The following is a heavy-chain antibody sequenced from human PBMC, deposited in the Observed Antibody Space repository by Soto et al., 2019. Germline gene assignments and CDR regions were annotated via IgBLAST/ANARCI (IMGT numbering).Heavy chain of an antibody. J-gene: IGHJ4*02. CDR1: GFTFSDHY. D-gene: IGHD1-1*01. Sequence: GGSLRLSCAGSGFTFSDHYMSWIRQAPGKGLEWIGYSSNSGSFTRYADSVKGRFSISRDNAKNSLFLQINSLRGDDTAIYYCVRSGDNYNLLDYWGQGTPVTVSS. CDR2: SSNSGSFT. CDR3: VRSGDNYNLLDY. V-gene: IGHV3-11*06.